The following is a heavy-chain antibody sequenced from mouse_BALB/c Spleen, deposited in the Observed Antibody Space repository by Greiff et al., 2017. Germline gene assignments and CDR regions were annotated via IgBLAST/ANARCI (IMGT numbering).Heavy chain of an antibody. J-gene: IGHJ3*01. CDR1: GFTFSGFY. CDR3: ARDNYKDGEEAFAY. CDR2: SRNKANDNTT. Sequence: EVKVVESGGGLVQPGGSLRLSCATSGFTFSGFYMEWVRQPPGKRLEWIAASRNKANDNTTEYSASVKGPFIVSRDTSQSILYLQMHALRAEDTDIYYCARDNYKDGEEAFAYWGQGTLVTVSA. D-gene: IGHD2-12*01. V-gene: IGHV7-1*02.